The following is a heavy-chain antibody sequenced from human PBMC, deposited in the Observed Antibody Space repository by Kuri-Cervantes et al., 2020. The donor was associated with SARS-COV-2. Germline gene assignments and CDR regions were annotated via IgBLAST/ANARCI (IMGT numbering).Heavy chain of an antibody. CDR1: GYTFTGYY. J-gene: IGHJ6*02. Sequence: ASVKVTCKASGYTFTGYYMHWVRQAPGQGLEWMGWINTNSGGTNYAQKFQGLVTMTRDPSISTAYMELSRLRSDDTAVYYCARASVRGIIITYHSYGMDVWGQGTTVTVSS. CDR3: ARASVRGIIITYHSYGMDV. CDR2: INTNSGGT. D-gene: IGHD3-10*01. V-gene: IGHV1-2*04.